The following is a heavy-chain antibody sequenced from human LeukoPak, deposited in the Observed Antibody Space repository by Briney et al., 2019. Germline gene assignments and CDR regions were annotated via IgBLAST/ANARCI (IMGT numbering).Heavy chain of an antibody. D-gene: IGHD4-17*01. Sequence: GGSLRLSCSASGFTFSDYYMSWIRQAPGKGREGVSYISSSGSTIYYADSVKGRFTISRDNAKNSLYLQMNSMRAEDTAVYYCARDHVATVTTNNFDYWGQGTLVTVSS. CDR2: ISSSGSTI. CDR3: ARDHVATVTTNNFDY. V-gene: IGHV3-11*01. J-gene: IGHJ4*02. CDR1: GFTFSDYY.